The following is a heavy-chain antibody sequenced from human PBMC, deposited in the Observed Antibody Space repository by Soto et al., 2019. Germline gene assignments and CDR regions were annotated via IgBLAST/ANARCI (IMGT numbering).Heavy chain of an antibody. CDR2: IRVYNGKT. Sequence: QVQLVQSGAEVKKPGASVKVSCKASGYTFTSYDISWVRQAPGQGLEWMGWIRVYNGKTNYAQKFQDRVTVTTDTSTSTAYMELRSLRSDDTAVYYCTRASGGYPDRWGQGTLVTVSS. V-gene: IGHV1-18*04. J-gene: IGHJ5*02. CDR3: TRASGGYPDR. D-gene: IGHD1-26*01. CDR1: GYTFTSYD.